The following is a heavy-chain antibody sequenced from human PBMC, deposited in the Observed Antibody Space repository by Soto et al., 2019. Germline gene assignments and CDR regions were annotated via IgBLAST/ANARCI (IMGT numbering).Heavy chain of an antibody. V-gene: IGHV3-30-3*01. CDR3: AREDGDYVLSPLFDP. J-gene: IGHJ5*02. Sequence: QVQLVESGGGVVQPGRSLRLSCAASGFTFSSYAMHWVRQAPGKGLEWVAVISYDGSNKYYADSVKGRFTTSRDNSKNTLYLQRNSLRAEDTAVYYCAREDGDYVLSPLFDPWGQGTLVTVSS. D-gene: IGHD4-17*01. CDR1: GFTFSSYA. CDR2: ISYDGSNK.